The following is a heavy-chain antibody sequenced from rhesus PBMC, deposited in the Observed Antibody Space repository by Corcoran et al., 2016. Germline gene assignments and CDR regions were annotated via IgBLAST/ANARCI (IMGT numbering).Heavy chain of an antibody. CDR1: GGPISRLF. J-gene: IGHJ4*01. Sequence: QLQLPESCPGLLKPSAPLSLTCAFSGGPISRLFCSWIRQPPGKGLEWIGYIGGSRGSNNYKSSLKSRVTSSKDTAKNQLSLKMSCVTAADTAVYYCARGRSGTVTAIDYWGQGVLVTVSS. D-gene: IGHD4-23*01. V-gene: IGHV4-165*01. CDR3: ARGRSGTVTAIDY. CDR2: IGGSRGSN.